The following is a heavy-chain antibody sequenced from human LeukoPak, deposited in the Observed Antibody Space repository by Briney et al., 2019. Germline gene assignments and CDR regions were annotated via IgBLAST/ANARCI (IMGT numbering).Heavy chain of an antibody. CDR2: IYYSGST. V-gene: IGHV4-59*01. J-gene: IGHJ4*02. Sequence: SETLSLTCTVSGGSISSYYWSWIRQPPGKGLEWIGYIYYSGSTNYNPSLKSRVTISVDTSKNQFSLKLSSVTAADTAVYFCARAVHWLVFDTWGQGTLVTVSP. D-gene: IGHD6-19*01. CDR3: ARAVHWLVFDT. CDR1: GGSISSYY.